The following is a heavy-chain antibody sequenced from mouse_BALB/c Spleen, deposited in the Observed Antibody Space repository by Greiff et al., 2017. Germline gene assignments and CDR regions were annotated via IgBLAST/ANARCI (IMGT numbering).Heavy chain of an antibody. CDR3: ARVSPTGTSFAY. Sequence: VQLQQSGAELVKPGASVKLSCTASGFNIKDTYMHWVKQRPEQGLERIGRIDPANGNTKYDPKFQGKATITADTSSNTAYLQLSSLTSEDTAVYYCARVSPTGTSFAYWGQGTLVTVSA. CDR1: GFNIKDTY. D-gene: IGHD4-1*02. CDR2: IDPANGNT. J-gene: IGHJ3*01. V-gene: IGHV14-3*02.